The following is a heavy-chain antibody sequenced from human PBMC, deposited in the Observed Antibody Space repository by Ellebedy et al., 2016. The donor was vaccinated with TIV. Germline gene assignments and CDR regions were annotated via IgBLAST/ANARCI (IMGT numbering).Heavy chain of an antibody. CDR1: GFTFSDYY. CDR3: ARDAENIAVTDYFDY. CDR2: FSSSGSTI. J-gene: IGHJ4*02. Sequence: SLKISCAASGFTFSDYYMSWIRQAPGKRLEWLSYFSSSGSTIYYADSVKGRFTISRDNAKNSLYLQMNSLRADDTAVYYCARDAENIAVTDYFDYWGQGTLVTVSS. V-gene: IGHV3-11*01. D-gene: IGHD6-19*01.